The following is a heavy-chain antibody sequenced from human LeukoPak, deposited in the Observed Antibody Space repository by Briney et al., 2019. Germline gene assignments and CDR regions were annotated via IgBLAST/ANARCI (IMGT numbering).Heavy chain of an antibody. CDR3: ARLDYGGEAIDY. Sequence: SETLSLTCTVSGGSISSSSYYWGWIRQPPGKGLEWIGSIYYSGSTYYNPSLKSRVTISVDTSKNQSSLKLSSVTAADTAVYYCARLDYGGEAIDYWGQGTLVTVSS. CDR2: IYYSGST. D-gene: IGHD4-23*01. V-gene: IGHV4-39*01. CDR1: GGSISSSSYY. J-gene: IGHJ4*02.